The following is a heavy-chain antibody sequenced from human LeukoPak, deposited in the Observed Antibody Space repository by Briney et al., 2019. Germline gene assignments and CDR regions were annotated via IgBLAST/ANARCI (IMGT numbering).Heavy chain of an antibody. CDR2: IKQDGSEK. CDR3: ASPPPYSSSWYPFDY. Sequence: GGSLRLSCAASGFTFSSYWMSWVRQAPGKGLEWVANIKQDGSEKYYVDSVKGRFTISRDNAKNSLYLQMNSLRAEDTAVYYCASPPPYSSSWYPFDYWGQGTLVTVSS. D-gene: IGHD6-13*01. V-gene: IGHV3-7*01. J-gene: IGHJ4*02. CDR1: GFTFSSYW.